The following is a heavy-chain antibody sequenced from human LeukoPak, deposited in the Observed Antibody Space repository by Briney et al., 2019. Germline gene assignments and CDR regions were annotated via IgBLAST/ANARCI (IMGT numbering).Heavy chain of an antibody. J-gene: IGHJ4*02. CDR1: GFTFSSYG. D-gene: IGHD6-19*01. Sequence: GRSRRLSCAASGFTFSSYGMHWVRQAPGKGLEWVAVIWYDGSNKYYADSVKGRFTISRDNSKNTLYLQMNSLRAEDTAVYYCASLPGIAVAGRERDFDYWGQGTLVTVSS. V-gene: IGHV3-33*01. CDR3: ASLPGIAVAGRERDFDY. CDR2: IWYDGSNK.